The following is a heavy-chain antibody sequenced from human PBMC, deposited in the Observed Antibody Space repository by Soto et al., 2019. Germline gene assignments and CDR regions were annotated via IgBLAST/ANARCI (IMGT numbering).Heavy chain of an antibody. CDR1: GFTFSSYG. CDR2: IWYDGSNK. CDR3: ARAPIRTPGRPLALY. Sequence: QVQLVESGGGVVQPGRSLRLSCAASGFTFSSYGMHWVRQAPGKGLEWVAVIWYDGSNKYYADSVKGRFTISRDNSKNTLYLQMNSLRAEDTAVYYCARAPIRTPGRPLALYWGQGTLVTVSS. J-gene: IGHJ4*02. V-gene: IGHV3-33*01.